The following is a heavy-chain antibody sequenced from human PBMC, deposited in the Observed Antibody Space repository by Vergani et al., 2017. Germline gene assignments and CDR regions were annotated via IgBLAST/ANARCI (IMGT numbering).Heavy chain of an antibody. J-gene: IGHJ4*02. CDR2: INNDGHT. D-gene: IGHD5-12*01. CDR3: TRQPQEGASGPPSVPT. Sequence: QVQLQQWGAGVVKPSGTLSLTCAVFGESFSSFYWSWIRQPPGKGLEWIGEINNDGHTNYNPSLESRVTVSRDTAKNQFSLNLMSVTAADTAVYYCTRQPQEGASGPPSVPTWGQGISVIVSS. CDR1: GESFSSFY. V-gene: IGHV4-34*02.